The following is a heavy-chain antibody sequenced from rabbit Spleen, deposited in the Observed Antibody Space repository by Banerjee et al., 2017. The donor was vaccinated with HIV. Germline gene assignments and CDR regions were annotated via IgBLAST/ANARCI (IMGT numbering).Heavy chain of an antibody. V-gene: IGHV1S40*01. D-gene: IGHD1-1*01. J-gene: IGHJ4*01. CDR2: IGTSGGST. Sequence: QSLEESGGDLVKPGASLTLTCTASGFSFSSSGYTCWVRQAPGKGLEGIGCIGTSGGSTYYASWAKGRFTISKTSSTTVTLQMASLTAADTATYFCARGSGTSGDGCNLWGQGTLVTVS. CDR1: GFSFSSSGY. CDR3: ARGSGTSGDGCNL.